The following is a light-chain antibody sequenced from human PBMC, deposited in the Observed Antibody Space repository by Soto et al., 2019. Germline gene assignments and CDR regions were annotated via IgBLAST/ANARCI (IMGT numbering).Light chain of an antibody. V-gene: IGLV2-14*01. CDR1: SSDVGGYNY. J-gene: IGLJ1*01. CDR3: SSYTSSSTLV. Sequence: QSALTQPASVSGSPGQSITISCTGTSSDVGGYNYVSWYQQHPGKAPEVMIYDVSNRPSGVSNRFSGSKSGNTASLTISGLQAEDEADYFCSSYTSSSTLVFGPGTKLTVL. CDR2: DVS.